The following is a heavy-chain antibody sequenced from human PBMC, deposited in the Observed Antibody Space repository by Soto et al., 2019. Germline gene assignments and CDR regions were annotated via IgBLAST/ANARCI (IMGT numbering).Heavy chain of an antibody. CDR3: ARDRPALITIFGVVIEGGMFDGMDV. D-gene: IGHD3-3*01. Sequence: PWWSLRMSCAAGGFTFSSYEMNWDRQAPGKGLEWVSYISSSGSTIYYADSVKGRFTISRDNAKNSLYLQMNSLRAEDTAVYYCARDRPALITIFGVVIEGGMFDGMDVWGQGTTVTVSS. CDR2: ISSSGSTI. V-gene: IGHV3-48*03. J-gene: IGHJ6*02. CDR1: GFTFSSYE.